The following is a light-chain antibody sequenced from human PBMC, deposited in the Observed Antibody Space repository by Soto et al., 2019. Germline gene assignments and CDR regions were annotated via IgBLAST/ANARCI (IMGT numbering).Light chain of an antibody. CDR3: CSYAGSLTLL. V-gene: IGLV2-23*02. Sequence: QSALTQPASVSESPGQSITISCTGSSSDVGTYNFVSWYQQHPGKAPKPMIYEVNKRPLGVSNRFSGSKSGNTASLTISGLQAEDESDYYCCSYAGSLTLLFGGGTKLTVL. CDR2: EVN. CDR1: SSDVGTYNF. J-gene: IGLJ3*02.